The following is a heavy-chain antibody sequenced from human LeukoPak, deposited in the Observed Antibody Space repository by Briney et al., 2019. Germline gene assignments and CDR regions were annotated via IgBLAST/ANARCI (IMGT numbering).Heavy chain of an antibody. CDR1: GFTFSSYS. Sequence: PGGSLRLSCAASGFTFSSYSMNWVRQAPGKGLEWVSYISSSSSTTYYADSVKGRFTISRDNAKNSLYLQMNSLRAEDTAVYYCARDPPDKRVVPAAYGPTWGQGTLVTVSS. D-gene: IGHD2-2*01. CDR3: ARDPPDKRVVPAAYGPT. J-gene: IGHJ5*02. V-gene: IGHV3-48*01. CDR2: ISSSSSTT.